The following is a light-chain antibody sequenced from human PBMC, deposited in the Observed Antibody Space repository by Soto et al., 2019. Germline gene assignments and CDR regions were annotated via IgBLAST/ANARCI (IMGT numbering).Light chain of an antibody. Sequence: QSVLTQPPSASGTPGQRVTISCSGSSSNIGGNYAYWYQQLPGTAPKLLIYKNNQRPSGVPDRFSGSKSGTSASLAISGLRSEDEADYYCAAWDDSLRGVIFGGGTNLTVL. CDR2: KNN. CDR3: AAWDDSLRGVI. J-gene: IGLJ2*01. CDR1: SSNIGGNY. V-gene: IGLV1-47*01.